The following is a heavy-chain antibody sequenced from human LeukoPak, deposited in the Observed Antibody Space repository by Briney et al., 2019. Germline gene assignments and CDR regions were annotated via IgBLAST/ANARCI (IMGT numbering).Heavy chain of an antibody. D-gene: IGHD6-13*01. CDR1: GYTFTSYD. CDR2: MNPNSGNT. Sequence: GASVKVSCKASGYTFTSYDINWVRHATGQGLEWMGGMNPNSGNTGYAQKFQGRVTMTRNTSISTAYMELSSLRSEDTAVYYCARSRAIAAAGTFDYWGQGTLVTVSS. V-gene: IGHV1-8*01. J-gene: IGHJ4*02. CDR3: ARSRAIAAAGTFDY.